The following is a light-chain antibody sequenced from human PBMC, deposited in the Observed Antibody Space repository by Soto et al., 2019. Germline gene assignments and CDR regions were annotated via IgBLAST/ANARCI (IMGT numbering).Light chain of an antibody. CDR1: QSISNY. J-gene: IGKJ3*01. CDR3: KQSYSTPFT. CDR2: AAS. V-gene: IGKV1-39*01. Sequence: DIQMTQSPSSLSASVGDSVTITCRASQSISNYLNWYQQKPGKAPKLLVYAASSLQSGVPSRFSGSRSGTDFTLPISSLQPEDFATYYCKQSYSTPFTFGPGTKVDIK.